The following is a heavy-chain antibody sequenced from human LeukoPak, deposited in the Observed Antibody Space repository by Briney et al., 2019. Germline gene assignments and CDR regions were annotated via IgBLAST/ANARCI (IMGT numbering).Heavy chain of an antibody. D-gene: IGHD3-3*01. CDR2: MNPNSGNT. J-gene: IGHJ4*02. CDR1: GYTFTSYD. CDR3: ARGPTRITIFGVVITGLIDY. Sequence: GASVKVSXKASGYTFTSYDINWVRQAPGQGLEWMGWMNPNSGNTGYAQKFQGRVTMTRNTSISTAYMELSSLRSEDTAVYYCARGPTRITIFGVVITGLIDYWGQGTLVTVSS. V-gene: IGHV1-8*01.